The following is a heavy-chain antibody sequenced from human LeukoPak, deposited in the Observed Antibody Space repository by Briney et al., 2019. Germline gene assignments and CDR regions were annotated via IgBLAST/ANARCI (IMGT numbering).Heavy chain of an antibody. V-gene: IGHV4-39*07. Sequence: SETLSLTCTVSGGCISSSSYYWGWIRQPPGKGLEWIGSIYYSGSTYYNPSLKSRVTISVDTSKNQFSLKLSSVTAADTAVYYCARVRYYDSSGYSAAYYFDYWGQGTLVTVSS. D-gene: IGHD3-22*01. CDR3: ARVRYYDSSGYSAAYYFDY. CDR2: IYYSGST. J-gene: IGHJ4*02. CDR1: GGCISSSSYY.